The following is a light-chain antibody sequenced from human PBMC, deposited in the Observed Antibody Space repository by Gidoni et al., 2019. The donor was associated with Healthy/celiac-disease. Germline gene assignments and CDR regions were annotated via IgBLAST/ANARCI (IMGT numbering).Light chain of an antibody. CDR1: QRLLHSAGKTY. CDR3: MQSIQLPRT. Sequence: DIVMTHTPLSLSVTPGQPASIYCKSSQRLLHSAGKTYLYWYLQKPGQPPQLLIYEVSNLFSGVPDRFSGSASGTDFTLIISRVGADVVGVYYCMQSIQLPRTFGGGTKVEIK. CDR2: EVS. J-gene: IGKJ4*01. V-gene: IGKV2D-29*01.